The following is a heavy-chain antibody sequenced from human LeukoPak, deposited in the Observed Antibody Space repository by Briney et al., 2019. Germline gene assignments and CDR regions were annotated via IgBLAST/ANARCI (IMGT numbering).Heavy chain of an antibody. Sequence: GESLKISRKGSGYSFTSCWIGWVRQMPGKGLEWMGIIYPGDSDTRYSPSFQGQVTISADKSISTAYLQWSSLKATDTAMYYCARQGQSIAARPVDYWGQGTLVTVSS. V-gene: IGHV5-51*01. J-gene: IGHJ4*02. CDR1: GYSFTSCW. CDR3: ARQGQSIAARPVDY. CDR2: IYPGDSDT. D-gene: IGHD6-6*01.